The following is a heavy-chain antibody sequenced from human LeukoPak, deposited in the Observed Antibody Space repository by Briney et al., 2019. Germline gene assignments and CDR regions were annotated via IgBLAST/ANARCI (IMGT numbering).Heavy chain of an antibody. CDR3: TRDLAEVPGPRMDV. CDR1: GFSFSSYH. V-gene: IGHV3-7*03. Sequence: GGSLRLSCAASGFSFSSYHMSWVRQTPGKGLEWVALINPDGSERYYVDSVKGRFTISRDNARNSLYLQMDSLRDDDTAIYFCTRDLAEVPGPRMDVWGQGTTVTVSS. D-gene: IGHD6-19*01. CDR2: INPDGSER. J-gene: IGHJ6*02.